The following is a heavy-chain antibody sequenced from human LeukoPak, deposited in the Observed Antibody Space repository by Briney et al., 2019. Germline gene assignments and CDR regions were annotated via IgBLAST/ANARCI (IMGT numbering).Heavy chain of an antibody. CDR3: ATAKYSSGWYGAFDI. CDR1: GYTFTSYY. Sequence: EASVKVSCKASGYTFTSYYMHWVRQAPGQGLEWMGIINPSGGSTSYAQKFQGRVTMTEDTSTDTAYMELSSLRSEDTAVYYCATAKYSSGWYGAFDIWGQGTMVTVSP. CDR2: INPSGGST. V-gene: IGHV1-46*01. J-gene: IGHJ3*02. D-gene: IGHD6-19*01.